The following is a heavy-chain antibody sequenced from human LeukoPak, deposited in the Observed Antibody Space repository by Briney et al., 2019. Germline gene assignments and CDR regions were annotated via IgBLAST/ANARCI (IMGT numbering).Heavy chain of an antibody. CDR1: VFTFSSYA. V-gene: IGHV3-23*01. Sequence: GGSLRLSCAASVFTFSSYAMSWVRRAPGKGLEWVSAISGNGGSTYFADSVKGRFTISRDNSKNTLYLQMNSLRAEDTAVYYCARQRWLQLYFFHYWVQGTLVTVSS. CDR3: ARQRWLQLYFFHY. J-gene: IGHJ4*02. CDR2: ISGNGGST. D-gene: IGHD5-24*01.